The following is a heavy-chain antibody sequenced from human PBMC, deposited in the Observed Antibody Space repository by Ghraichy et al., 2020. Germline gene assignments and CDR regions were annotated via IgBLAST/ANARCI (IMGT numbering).Heavy chain of an antibody. CDR2: INHSGST. D-gene: IGHD3-10*01. J-gene: IGHJ4*02. Sequence: SETLSLTCAVYGGSFSGYYWSWIRQPPGKGLEWIGEINHSGSTNYNPSLKSRVTISVDTSKNQFSLKLSSVTAADTAVYYCAARQPLWFGELFFFSPNEYYFDYWGQGTLVTVSS. CDR3: AARQPLWFGELFFFSPNEYYFDY. V-gene: IGHV4-34*01. CDR1: GGSFSGYY.